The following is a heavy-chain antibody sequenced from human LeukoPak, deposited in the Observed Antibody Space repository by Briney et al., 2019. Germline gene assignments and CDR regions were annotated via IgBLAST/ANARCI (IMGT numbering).Heavy chain of an antibody. Sequence: ASVKVSCKASGYTFTSYGISWVRQAPGQGLEWMGWISAYNGNTNYAQKLQGRVTMTTDTSTSTAYMELRSLRSDDTAVYYCARAEPVVGATDRAFDIWGQGTMVTVSS. V-gene: IGHV1-18*01. CDR2: ISAYNGNT. J-gene: IGHJ3*02. CDR1: GYTFTSYG. D-gene: IGHD1-26*01. CDR3: ARAEPVVGATDRAFDI.